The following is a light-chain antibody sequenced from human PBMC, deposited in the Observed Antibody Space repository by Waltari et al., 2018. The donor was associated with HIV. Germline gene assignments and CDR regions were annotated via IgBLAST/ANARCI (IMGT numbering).Light chain of an antibody. CDR1: SSNIGSNT. V-gene: IGLV1-44*01. Sequence: QSVLTQTPSASGTPGQRVIVSCSGSSSNIGSNTVNWYRQLPVAAPRLLLHRLAQRPSGVPDRFSGSKSGASASLAISGLQSEDEADYYCAAWDDSLNAYVFGGGTKVTVL. CDR2: RLA. CDR3: AAWDDSLNAYV. J-gene: IGLJ1*01.